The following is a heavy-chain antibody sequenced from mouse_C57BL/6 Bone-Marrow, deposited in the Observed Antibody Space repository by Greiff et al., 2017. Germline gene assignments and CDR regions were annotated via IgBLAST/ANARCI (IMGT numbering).Heavy chain of an antibody. J-gene: IGHJ2*01. V-gene: IGHV1-80*01. Sequence: LVESGAELVKPGASVKISCKASGYAFSSYWMNWVKQRPGKGLEWIGQIYPGDGDTNYNGKFKGKATLTADKSSSTAYMQLSSLTSEDSAVYFCARRAITTVVAKDYSDYWGQGTTLTVSS. CDR2: IYPGDGDT. CDR3: ARRAITTVVAKDYSDY. CDR1: GYAFSSYW. D-gene: IGHD1-1*01.